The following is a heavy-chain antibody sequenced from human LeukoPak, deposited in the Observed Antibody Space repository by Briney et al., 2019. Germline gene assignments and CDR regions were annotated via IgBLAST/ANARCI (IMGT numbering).Heavy chain of an antibody. Sequence: SVKVSCKASGGTFSSYAISWVRQAPGQGLEWMGGIIPIFGTANYAQKFQGRVTITADESTSTAYMELSSLRSEDTAVYYCARALGYSSSPFVPPGFSYYYYGMDVWGQGTTVTVSS. D-gene: IGHD6-13*01. J-gene: IGHJ6*02. CDR3: ARALGYSSSPFVPPGFSYYYYGMDV. V-gene: IGHV1-69*13. CDR2: IIPIFGTA. CDR1: GGTFSSYA.